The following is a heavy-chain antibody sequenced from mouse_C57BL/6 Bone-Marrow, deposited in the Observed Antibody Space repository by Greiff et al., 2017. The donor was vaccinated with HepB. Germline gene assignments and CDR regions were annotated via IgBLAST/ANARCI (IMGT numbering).Heavy chain of an antibody. Sequence: VQLQQSGPELVKPGASVKISCKASGYTFTDYYINWVKQRPGQGLEWIGWIFPGSGSTYYNEKFKGKATLTVDKSSSTAYMLLSSLTSEDSAVYFCVYYYGSRGNFDYWGQGTTLTVSS. V-gene: IGHV1-75*01. CDR3: VYYYGSRGNFDY. CDR1: GYTFTDYY. CDR2: IFPGSGST. J-gene: IGHJ2*01. D-gene: IGHD1-1*01.